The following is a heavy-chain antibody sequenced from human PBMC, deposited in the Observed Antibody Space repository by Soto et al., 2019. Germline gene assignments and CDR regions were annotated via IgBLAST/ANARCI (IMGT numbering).Heavy chain of an antibody. D-gene: IGHD2-15*01. CDR2: IYYSGST. Sequence: QVQLQESGPGLVKPSETLSLTCTVSGGSISSYYWSWIRQPPGKGLEWIGYIYYSGSTNYNPSLKSRVTISVDTSKNQSSLKLSSVTAADTAVYYCARAEEVGCSGGSCYSRWGQGTLVTVSS. CDR3: ARAEEVGCSGGSCYSR. V-gene: IGHV4-59*01. CDR1: GGSISSYY. J-gene: IGHJ4*02.